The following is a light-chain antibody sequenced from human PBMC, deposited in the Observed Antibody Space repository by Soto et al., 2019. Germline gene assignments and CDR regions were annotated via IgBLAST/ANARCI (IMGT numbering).Light chain of an antibody. J-gene: IGLJ1*01. CDR1: SSDVGGYSY. CDR2: DVI. Sequence: QSALTQPRSVSGSPGQSVTFSCSGTSSDVGGYSYVSWYQQRPGKAPKLMIYDVITRPSGVPDRFSGSKSGNTASLTISGLQAEDEADYFCCSYAGSYTFVFGTGTKLTVL. V-gene: IGLV2-11*01. CDR3: CSYAGSYTFV.